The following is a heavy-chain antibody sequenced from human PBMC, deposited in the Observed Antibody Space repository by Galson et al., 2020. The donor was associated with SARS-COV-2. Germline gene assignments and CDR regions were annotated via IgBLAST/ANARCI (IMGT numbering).Heavy chain of an antibody. D-gene: IGHD2-21*02. CDR3: ARPTLAYCGGDCYPHYFDY. Sequence: HGESLKISCKASGYSFTSYWIGWVRQMPGKGLEWMGIIYPGDSDTKYSPSFQGQVTISADKSVSTAYLQWSSLKASDTAMYYCARPTLAYCGGDCYPHYFDYWGQGTLVTVSS. CDR2: IYPGDSDT. V-gene: IGHV5-51*01. CDR1: GYSFTSYW. J-gene: IGHJ4*02.